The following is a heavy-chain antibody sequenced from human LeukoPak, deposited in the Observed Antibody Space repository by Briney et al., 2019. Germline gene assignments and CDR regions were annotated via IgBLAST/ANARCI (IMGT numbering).Heavy chain of an antibody. CDR3: ARDGKYSSSWGDFDY. CDR2: MNPGGGST. Sequence: ASVKVSCKASGYTFTNYYMNWVRQAPGQGLEWMGLMNPGGGSTTYAQKFQGRVTMTRDTSTNTVYMELNSLISEDTAVYFCARDGKYSSSWGDFDYWGQGTLVTVSS. V-gene: IGHV1-46*01. CDR1: GYTFTNYY. D-gene: IGHD6-13*01. J-gene: IGHJ4*02.